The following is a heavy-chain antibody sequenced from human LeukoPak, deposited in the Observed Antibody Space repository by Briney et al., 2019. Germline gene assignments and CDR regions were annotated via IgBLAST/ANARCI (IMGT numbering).Heavy chain of an antibody. V-gene: IGHV5-51*01. CDR2: IYLGDSDT. Sequence: GESLNIYCNGSGYSFTSYSIAWVRQMRLQGLEWMGIIYLGDSDTRYSPSFQGQVTISADKSISTAYQQWSSLKASDTAMYYCARHTSVGTPSIHYWGQGTLVTVSS. J-gene: IGHJ4*02. D-gene: IGHD4-23*01. CDR1: GYSFTSYS. CDR3: ARHTSVGTPSIHY.